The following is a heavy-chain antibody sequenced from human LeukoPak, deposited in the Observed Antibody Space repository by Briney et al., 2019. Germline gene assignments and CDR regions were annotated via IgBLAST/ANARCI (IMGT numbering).Heavy chain of an antibody. Sequence: GGSLRLSCAASGLTFSSYAMSWVRQAPGKGLEWVSAISGSGGSTYYADSVKDRFTISRDNSKNTLYLQMNSLRAEDTAVYYCAKDLTTYYYDSSGYYYGGGAFDIWGQGTMVTVSS. D-gene: IGHD3-22*01. CDR3: AKDLTTYYYDSSGYYYGGGAFDI. CDR2: ISGSGGST. CDR1: GLTFSSYA. J-gene: IGHJ3*02. V-gene: IGHV3-23*01.